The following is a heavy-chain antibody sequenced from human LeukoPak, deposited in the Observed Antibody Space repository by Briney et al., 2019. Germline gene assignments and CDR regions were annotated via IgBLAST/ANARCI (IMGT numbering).Heavy chain of an antibody. CDR3: AKLPVAGLYFDY. CDR2: ISGSGGRT. V-gene: IGHV3-23*01. CDR1: GFTFSSYA. D-gene: IGHD6-19*01. Sequence: GGSLRLSCAASGFTFSSYAMTWVRQAPGKGLEWISAISGSGGRTYYVDSVKGRFTISRDNSKNTLYLQMNSLRVEDTAAYCCAKLPVAGLYFDYWGQGTLVTVSS. J-gene: IGHJ4*02.